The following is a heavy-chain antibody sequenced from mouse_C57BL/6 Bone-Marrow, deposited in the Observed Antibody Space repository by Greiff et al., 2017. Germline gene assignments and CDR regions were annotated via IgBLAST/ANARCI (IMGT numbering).Heavy chain of an antibody. J-gene: IGHJ1*03. CDR2: ISSGGSYT. D-gene: IGHD1-2*01. V-gene: IGHV5-6*01. Sequence: EVQLQESGGDLVKPGGSLKLSCAASGFTFSSYGMSWVRQTPDKRLEWVATISSGGSYTYYPDSVKGRFTISRDNDKNTLYLQMSSLKSEDTAMYYCARHEGVLWLWYFDVWGTGTTVTVSS. CDR1: GFTFSSYG. CDR3: ARHEGVLWLWYFDV.